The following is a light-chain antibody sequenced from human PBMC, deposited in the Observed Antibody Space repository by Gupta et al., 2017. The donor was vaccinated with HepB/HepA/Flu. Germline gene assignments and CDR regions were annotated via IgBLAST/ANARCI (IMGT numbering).Light chain of an antibody. CDR2: QDT. J-gene: IGLJ2*01. CDR3: QAWDSRTVV. V-gene: IGLV3-1*01. Sequence: SSALTQPPSVSVSPGQTASITCSGDKLGNKYACWYQQKPGQSPMLVIYQDTRRPSGIPERFSGSNSGNTATLTISGTQARDEADYYCQAWDSRTVVFGGGTKRTVL. CDR1: KLGNKY.